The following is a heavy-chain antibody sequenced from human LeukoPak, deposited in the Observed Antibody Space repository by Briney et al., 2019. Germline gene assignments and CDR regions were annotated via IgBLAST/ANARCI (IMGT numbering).Heavy chain of an antibody. CDR3: ARDRGYGYLFDY. CDR2: INSDGSST. Sequence: GGSLRLSCTASGFTFSSYWMHWVRQAPGKGLVWVSRINSDGSSTSYADSVKGRFTISRDNAKNTLYLQMNSLRAEDTAVYYCARDRGYGYLFDYWGQGTLVTVSS. CDR1: GFTFSSYW. V-gene: IGHV3-74*01. D-gene: IGHD5-18*01. J-gene: IGHJ4*02.